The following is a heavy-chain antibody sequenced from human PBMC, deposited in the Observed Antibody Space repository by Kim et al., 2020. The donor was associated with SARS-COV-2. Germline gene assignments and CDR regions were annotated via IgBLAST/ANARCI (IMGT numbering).Heavy chain of an antibody. D-gene: IGHD6-13*01. CDR3: ARGASGNSWFNF. CDR1: GFTFSSYS. CDR2: INSGSSVR. J-gene: IGHJ4*03. V-gene: IGHV3-48*02. Sequence: GGSLRLSCAASGFTFSSYSMTWVRRLPNKGLEWIAYINSGSSVRLYSESVKGRFTISRDDGRNSLYLQMNSLRDEDTALHYCARGASGNSWFNFWGQGPL.